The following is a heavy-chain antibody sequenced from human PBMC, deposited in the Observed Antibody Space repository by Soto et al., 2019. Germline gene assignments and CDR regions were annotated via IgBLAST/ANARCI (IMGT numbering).Heavy chain of an antibody. CDR3: ARDTGGVDTITRPLDY. CDR2: IIPIFGTA. Sequence: SVKVSCKASGGTFSSYAISWVRQAPGQGLEWMGGIIPIFGTANYAQKFQGRVTITADESTSTAYMELSSLRSEDTAVYYCARDTGGVDTITRPLDYWGQGTLVTVSS. D-gene: IGHD5-12*01. V-gene: IGHV1-69*13. CDR1: GGTFSSYA. J-gene: IGHJ4*02.